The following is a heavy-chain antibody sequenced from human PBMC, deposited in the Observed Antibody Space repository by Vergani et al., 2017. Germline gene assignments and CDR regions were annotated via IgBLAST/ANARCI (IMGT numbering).Heavy chain of an antibody. D-gene: IGHD2-15*01. J-gene: IGHJ4*02. CDR2: ISSSSSYI. CDR3: ARDRAPPDCSGGSCYLQRFDY. CDR1: GFTFSSYS. Sequence: EVQLVESGGGLVQPGGSLRLSCAASGFTFSSYSMNWVRQAPGKGLEWVSYISSSSSYIYYADSVKGRFTISRDNAKNSLYLQMNSLRAEDTAVYYCARDRAPPDCSGGSCYLQRFDYWGQGTLVTVSS. V-gene: IGHV3-21*05.